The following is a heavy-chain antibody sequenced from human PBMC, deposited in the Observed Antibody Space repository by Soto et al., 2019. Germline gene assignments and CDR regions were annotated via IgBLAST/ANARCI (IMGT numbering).Heavy chain of an antibody. CDR3: AKGTTDNSYYYYYMDG. D-gene: IGHD4-4*01. Sequence: EVQLLESGGGLVQPGGSLRLSCAASGFTFSSYAMSWVRQAPGKGLEWVSAISGSGGSTYYADSVKGRFTISRDNSKNTLYLQTNSLRAEDTAVYYCAKGTTDNSYYYYYMDGWGKGTTVTVSS. CDR2: ISGSGGST. J-gene: IGHJ6*03. V-gene: IGHV3-23*01. CDR1: GFTFSSYA.